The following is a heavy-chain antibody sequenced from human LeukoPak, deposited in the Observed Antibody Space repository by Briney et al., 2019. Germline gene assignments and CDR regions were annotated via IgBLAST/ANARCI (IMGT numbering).Heavy chain of an antibody. CDR2: IDYSGSA. Sequence: PSETLSLTCTVSGGSISSSSYYWGWIRQPPGKGLEWVGSIDYSGSAYYNPSLKSRVTISVDTSKNQFSLKLTSVTAADTAVYYCARGGYYGSGSDDAFDIWGQGTMVTVSS. CDR3: ARGGYYGSGSDDAFDI. V-gene: IGHV4-39*07. CDR1: GGSISSSSYY. J-gene: IGHJ3*02. D-gene: IGHD3-10*01.